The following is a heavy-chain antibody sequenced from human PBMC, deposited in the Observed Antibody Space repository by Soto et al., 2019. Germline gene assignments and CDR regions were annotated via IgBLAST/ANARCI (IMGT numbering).Heavy chain of an antibody. J-gene: IGHJ5*02. D-gene: IGHD1-26*01. Sequence: QVQLVQSGAEVKKPGSSVKVSCKASGGTFSSYAISWVRQAPGQGLEWMGGIIPIFGTANYAQKFQGRVTITADESTSKAYMELSSLRSEDTAVYYCARDSRIVGATTPAYNWFDPWGQGTLVTVSS. CDR2: IIPIFGTA. CDR1: GGTFSSYA. CDR3: ARDSRIVGATTPAYNWFDP. V-gene: IGHV1-69*01.